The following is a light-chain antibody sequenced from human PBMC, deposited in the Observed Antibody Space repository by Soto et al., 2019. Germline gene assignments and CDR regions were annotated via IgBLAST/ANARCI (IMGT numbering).Light chain of an antibody. J-gene: IGKJ3*01. V-gene: IGKV3D-20*02. Sequence: IGLTQSPGTLSLSPGERVTLSCRASQSVSSNYSAGYEQKPGQAPRVLIYDASNRATGIPARFSGSGSGTDFTLTISSLVQADDGVFYCQQRSTFGRGTFGPGTKVDIK. CDR1: QSVSSNY. CDR3: QQRSTFGRGT. CDR2: DAS.